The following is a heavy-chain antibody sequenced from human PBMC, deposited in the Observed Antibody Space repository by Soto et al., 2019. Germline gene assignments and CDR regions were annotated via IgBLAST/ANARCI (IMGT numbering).Heavy chain of an antibody. J-gene: IGHJ4*02. D-gene: IGHD6-13*01. CDR1: SDSISSYY. CDR2: ISYSGST. Sequence: PSESLSLTCTVSSDSISSYYWSLIRQPPGKRLEWIGYISYSGSTDYNPYPKSRVTISGDTSKNQFSLKVSSVTAADTAVYYCARGTSWQLPFDYWGEGTLVTVS. CDR3: ARGTSWQLPFDY. V-gene: IGHV4-59*01.